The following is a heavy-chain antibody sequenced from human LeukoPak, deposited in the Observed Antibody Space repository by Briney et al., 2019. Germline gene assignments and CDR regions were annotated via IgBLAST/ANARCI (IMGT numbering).Heavy chain of an antibody. CDR3: VRDYGDYFDY. D-gene: IGHD4-17*01. CDR2: IWYDGSYK. CDR1: GFTFSSYG. J-gene: IGHJ4*02. Sequence: QSGKSLRLSCAASGFTFSSYGIHWVRQAPGTGLEWVAVIWYDGSYKYYADSVKGRFTISRDNSKNTVSLQMDSLRAEDTALYYCVRDYGDYFDYWGQGTLVTVSS. V-gene: IGHV3-33*01.